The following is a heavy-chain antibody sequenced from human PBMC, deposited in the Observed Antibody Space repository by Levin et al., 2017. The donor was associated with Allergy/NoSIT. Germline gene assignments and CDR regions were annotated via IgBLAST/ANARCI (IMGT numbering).Heavy chain of an antibody. Sequence: SETLSLTCTVSGGSISSYYWSWIRQPPGKGLEWIGYIYYSGSTNYNPSLKSRVTISVDTSKNQFSLKLSSVTAADTAVYYCARDRIAAAPFYFDLWGRGTLVTVSS. CDR3: ARDRIAAAPFYFDL. D-gene: IGHD6-13*01. CDR2: IYYSGST. V-gene: IGHV4-59*01. CDR1: GGSISSYY. J-gene: IGHJ2*01.